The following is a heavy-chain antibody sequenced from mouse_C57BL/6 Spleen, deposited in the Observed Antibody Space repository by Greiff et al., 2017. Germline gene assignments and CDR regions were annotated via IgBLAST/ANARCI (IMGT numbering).Heavy chain of an antibody. Sequence: EVKLMESGPGLAKPSQTLSLTCSVTGYSITSDYWNWIRKFPGNKLEYIGYISYSGSTYYNPSLNSRISITRDTSKNQYYLQLNSVTTEDTATYCGARYGSSFWYFEVWGTGTTVTVAS. CDR1: GYSITSDY. CDR3: ARYGSSFWYFEV. J-gene: IGHJ1*03. D-gene: IGHD1-1*01. V-gene: IGHV3-8*01. CDR2: ISYSGST.